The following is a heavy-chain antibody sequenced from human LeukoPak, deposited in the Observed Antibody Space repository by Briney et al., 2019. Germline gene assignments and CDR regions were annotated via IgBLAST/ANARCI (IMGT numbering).Heavy chain of an antibody. V-gene: IGHV3-9*01. CDR1: GFTFDDYA. CDR3: AKDQGAAAAASYFDY. Sequence: GGSLRLSCAASGFTFDDYAMHWVRQAPGKGLEWVSGISWNSGSIGYADSVKGRFTTSRDNAKNSLYLQMNSLRAEDTALYYCAKDQGAAAAASYFDYWGQGTLVTVSS. D-gene: IGHD6-13*01. CDR2: ISWNSGSI. J-gene: IGHJ4*02.